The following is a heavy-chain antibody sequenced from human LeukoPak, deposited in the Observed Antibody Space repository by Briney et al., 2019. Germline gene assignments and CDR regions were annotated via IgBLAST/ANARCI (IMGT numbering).Heavy chain of an antibody. V-gene: IGHV3-30*03. CDR1: GFTFSSYG. J-gene: IGHJ4*02. CDR2: ISHDGSQK. CDR3: ATDLNSWYSFDY. D-gene: IGHD6-13*01. Sequence: GGSLRLSCAASGFTFSSYGMHWVRQAPGKGLEWVAVISHDGSQKFYADSVKGRITISRDNSKNTVYLQMNSLRAEDTAVYYCATDLNSWYSFDYWGQGNLVTVSS.